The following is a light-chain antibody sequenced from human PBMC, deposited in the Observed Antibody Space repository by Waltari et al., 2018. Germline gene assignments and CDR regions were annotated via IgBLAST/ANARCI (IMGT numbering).Light chain of an antibody. J-gene: IGKJ2*01. Sequence: DIVMTQSPDSLAVSLGEPTTLNCTSSQTILYSSYNKNYLDWYQGKPGQAPKLLVYGTSTRESGVPDRFSGSGSGTDFSLTISSLQAEDVAVYYCQQYYSAPYTFGQGTKLEIK. V-gene: IGKV4-1*01. CDR1: QTILYSSYNKNY. CDR2: GTS. CDR3: QQYYSAPYT.